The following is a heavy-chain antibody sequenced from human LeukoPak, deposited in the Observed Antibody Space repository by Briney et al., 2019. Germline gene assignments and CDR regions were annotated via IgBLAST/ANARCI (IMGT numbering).Heavy chain of an antibody. J-gene: IGHJ4*02. D-gene: IGHD3-10*01. CDR2: FGTRSTSI. V-gene: IGHV3-21*06. Sequence: GGSLRLSCTASGFTFSGYSMNWIRQAPGKGLEWVSSFGTRSTSIYHAGSVKGRFTISRDNAKNSLYLQMNSLRDEDTAVYYCARDDPNWDPSSYYFDSWGQGVLVTVSS. CDR3: ARDDPNWDPSSYYFDS. CDR1: GFTFSGYS.